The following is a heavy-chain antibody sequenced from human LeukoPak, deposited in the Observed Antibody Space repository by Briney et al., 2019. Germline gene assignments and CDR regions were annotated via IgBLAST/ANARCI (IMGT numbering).Heavy chain of an antibody. Sequence: GGSLRLSCAASGFTFSNYAMTWVRQAPGKGLEWVAVISGSGGFTHYADSVKGRFTTSRDSARKTLYLQMNSLRVDDTAAYFCAREVYDSTSSDGMDVWGQGTTVTVSS. J-gene: IGHJ6*02. D-gene: IGHD3-22*01. V-gene: IGHV3-23*01. CDR2: ISGSGGFT. CDR3: AREVYDSTSSDGMDV. CDR1: GFTFSNYA.